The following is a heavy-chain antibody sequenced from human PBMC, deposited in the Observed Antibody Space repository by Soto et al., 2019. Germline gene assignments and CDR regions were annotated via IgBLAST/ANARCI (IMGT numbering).Heavy chain of an antibody. D-gene: IGHD3-16*01. CDR1: GFTFSSYG. CDR3: AKDRLAGYPSTPIDY. J-gene: IGHJ4*02. CDR2: ISYDGSNK. V-gene: IGHV3-30*18. Sequence: GGSLRLSCAASGFTFSSYGMHWVRQAPGKGLEWVAVISYDGSNKYYADSVKGRFTISRDNSKNTLYLQMNSLRAEDTAVYYCAKDRLAGYPSTPIDYWGQGTLVTVSS.